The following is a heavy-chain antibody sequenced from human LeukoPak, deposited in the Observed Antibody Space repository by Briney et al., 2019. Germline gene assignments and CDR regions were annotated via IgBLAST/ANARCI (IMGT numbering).Heavy chain of an antibody. V-gene: IGHV4-59*08. D-gene: IGHD3-22*01. CDR3: ARRSYYYDSSGYQVDIFDI. CDR1: GGSISNYY. Sequence: PSETLSLTCTVSGGSISNYYWSWIRQPPGKGLEWIGYIYYSGSTNYNPSLKSRATIPVDTSKNQFSLKLSSVTAADTAVYYCARRSYYYDSSGYQVDIFDIWGQGTMVTVSS. CDR2: IYYSGST. J-gene: IGHJ3*02.